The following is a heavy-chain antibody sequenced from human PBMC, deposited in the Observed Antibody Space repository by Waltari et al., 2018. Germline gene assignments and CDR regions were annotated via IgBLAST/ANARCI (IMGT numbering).Heavy chain of an antibody. V-gene: IGHV1-2*02. J-gene: IGHJ3*02. D-gene: IGHD2-2*01. CDR3: ARDRTPQLLWRGDAFDI. CDR1: GYTFTGYY. Sequence: QVQLVQSGAEVKKPGASVKVSCKASGYTFTGYYMHWVRQAPGQGLEWMGWINPNSGGTNYAQKFQGRVTMTRDTSISTAYMELSRLRSDDTAVYYCARDRTPQLLWRGDAFDIWGQGTMVTVSS. CDR2: INPNSGGT.